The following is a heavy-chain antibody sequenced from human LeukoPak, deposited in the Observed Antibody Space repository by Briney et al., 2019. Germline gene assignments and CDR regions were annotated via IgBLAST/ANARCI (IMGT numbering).Heavy chain of an antibody. J-gene: IGHJ4*02. CDR3: AKDLGSYFSAFDY. Sequence: GGSLRLSCAASGFTFSSYGMSWVRQAPGKGLEWVSAISGSGGSTYYADSVKGRFTISRDNSKNALYLQMNSLRAEDTAVYYCAKDLGSYFSAFDYWGQGTLVTVSS. CDR2: ISGSGGST. D-gene: IGHD3-3*01. V-gene: IGHV3-23*01. CDR1: GFTFSSYG.